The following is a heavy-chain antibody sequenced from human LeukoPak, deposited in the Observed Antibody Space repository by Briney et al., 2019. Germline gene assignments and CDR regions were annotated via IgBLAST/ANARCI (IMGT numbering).Heavy chain of an antibody. CDR2: IYYSGST. V-gene: IGHV4-59*08. D-gene: IGHD3-22*01. J-gene: IGHJ5*02. Sequence: SETLSLTCTVSGGSISSYYWSWIRQPPGKGLEWIGYIYYSGSTNYNPSLKSRVTISVDTSKNQFSLKLSSVTAADTAVYYCARHVDGSSGYSIDWFDPWGQGTLVTVSS. CDR1: GGSISSYY. CDR3: ARHVDGSSGYSIDWFDP.